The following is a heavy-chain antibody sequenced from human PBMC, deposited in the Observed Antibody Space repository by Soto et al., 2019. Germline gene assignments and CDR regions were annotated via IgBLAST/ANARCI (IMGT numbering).Heavy chain of an antibody. CDR1: VASITSDGYY. CDR3: AYPLFWA. V-gene: IGHV4-31*03. Sequence: TLSLTCSVSVASITSDGYYWSWIRQFPGKGLEWIGHIYYSGNSYYNLSLGSRLLISVDTSKNQFSLKLSSVTAADTAVYYCAYPLFWAWGQGTLVTVSS. CDR2: IYYSGNS. J-gene: IGHJ5*02. D-gene: IGHD2-8*02.